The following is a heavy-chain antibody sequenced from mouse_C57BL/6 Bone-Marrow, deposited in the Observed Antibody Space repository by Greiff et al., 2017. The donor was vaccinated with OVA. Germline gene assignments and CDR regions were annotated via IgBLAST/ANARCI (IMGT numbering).Heavy chain of an antibody. V-gene: IGHV5-6*02. CDR2: ISSGGSYT. Sequence: EVKLVESGGDLVKPGGSLKLSCAASGFTFSSYGMSWVRQTPDKRLEWVATISSGGSYTYYPDSVKGRFTISRDNAKNTLYRQMSSLKSEDTAMYYCARTGTGDYWGQGTTLTVSS. CDR1: GFTFSSYG. D-gene: IGHD4-1*01. J-gene: IGHJ2*01. CDR3: ARTGTGDY.